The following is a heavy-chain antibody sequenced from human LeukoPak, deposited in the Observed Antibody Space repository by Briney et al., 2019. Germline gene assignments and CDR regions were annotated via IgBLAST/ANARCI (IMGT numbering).Heavy chain of an antibody. Sequence: PGGSLRLSCAASGFTVNNYAMNWDCQAPGKGLQWVPGFSGSGGRTYYADSVKGRFTISRDNPKNTLYLQMNSLRGEDTAVYLCARDSGTWFYLQDWGQGTLVTVSS. CDR1: GFTVNNYA. CDR2: FSGSGGRT. V-gene: IGHV3-23*01. D-gene: IGHD2/OR15-2a*01. CDR3: ARDSGTWFYLQD. J-gene: IGHJ1*01.